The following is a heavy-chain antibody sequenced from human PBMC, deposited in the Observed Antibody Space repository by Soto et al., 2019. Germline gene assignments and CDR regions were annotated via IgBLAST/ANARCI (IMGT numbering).Heavy chain of an antibody. CDR3: ARDQYNILTGYNWFDP. Sequence: TLSLICSVSGGSVSSDRNYWSWIRQSPGKGLEWIGYIYYSGTTNYNPSLKSRVTIALDRSKNQFSLNVTSVTAADTAIYYCARDQYNILTGYNWFDPWGPGTQVTVS. CDR2: IYYSGTT. J-gene: IGHJ5*02. V-gene: IGHV4-61*01. D-gene: IGHD3-9*01. CDR1: GGSVSSDRNY.